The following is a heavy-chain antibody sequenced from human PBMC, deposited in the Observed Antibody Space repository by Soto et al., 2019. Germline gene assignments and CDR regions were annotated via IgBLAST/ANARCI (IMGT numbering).Heavy chain of an antibody. D-gene: IGHD1-26*01. J-gene: IGHJ5*02. CDR3: AREREGSGFDP. CDR1: GYTFTSYD. V-gene: IGHV1-8*01. Sequence: GASVKVSCKASGYTFTSYDINWVRQATGQGLEWMGWMNPNSGNTAYAQKFQGRVTMTRNTSISTAHMELSSLRSEDTAVYYCAREREGSGFDPWGQGTLVTVSS. CDR2: MNPNSGNT.